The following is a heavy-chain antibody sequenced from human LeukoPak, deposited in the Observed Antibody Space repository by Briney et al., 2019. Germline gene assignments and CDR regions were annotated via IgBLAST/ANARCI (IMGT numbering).Heavy chain of an antibody. CDR3: ARGVTMVRGVINY. Sequence: GGSLGLSCAASGFTFSSYEMNWVRQPPGKGLEWVSYISDSGSIIHYADSVEGRFTISRDNAKNSLYLHMNSLRAEDTAVYYCARGVTMVRGVINYWGQGTLVTVSS. CDR1: GFTFSSYE. J-gene: IGHJ4*02. CDR2: ISDSGSII. V-gene: IGHV3-48*03. D-gene: IGHD3-10*01.